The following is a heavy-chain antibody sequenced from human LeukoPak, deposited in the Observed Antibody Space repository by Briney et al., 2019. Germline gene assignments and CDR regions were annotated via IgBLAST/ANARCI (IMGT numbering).Heavy chain of an antibody. Sequence: GGSLRLSCAASGFTFSNYWMNWVRQAPGKGLECVANIKQDGSEKYYVDSVKGRFTISRDNAKNSLYLQMNSLRAEGTAVYYCTRGRGMDVWGQGTTVTVFS. J-gene: IGHJ6*02. CDR3: TRGRGMDV. V-gene: IGHV3-7*01. CDR1: GFTFSNYW. CDR2: IKQDGSEK.